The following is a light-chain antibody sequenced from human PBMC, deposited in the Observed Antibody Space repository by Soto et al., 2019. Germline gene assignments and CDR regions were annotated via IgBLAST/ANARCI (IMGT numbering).Light chain of an antibody. Sequence: EIVMTHSPATLSVSPCERATLSCRASQSVSSKLAWYQQKPGQPPRLLIYAASTRATGIPVRFSGSGSGTEFTLTISSLQSEDFAVYYCQQYNNWPWTFGQGTKVDIK. J-gene: IGKJ1*01. CDR1: QSVSSK. CDR2: AAS. V-gene: IGKV3-15*01. CDR3: QQYNNWPWT.